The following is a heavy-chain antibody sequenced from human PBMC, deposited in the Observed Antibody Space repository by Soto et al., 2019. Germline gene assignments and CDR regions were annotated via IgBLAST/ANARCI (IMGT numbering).Heavy chain of an antibody. CDR2: INPSGGST. V-gene: IGHV1-46*01. J-gene: IGHJ6*02. D-gene: IGHD6-13*01. CDR3: ARRGSSSRRDYYGMDV. Sequence: ASVKVSCKASGYTFTSYYMHWVRQAPGQGLEWMGIINPSGGSTSYAQKFQGRVTMTRDTSTSTVYMELSSLRSEDTAVYYCARRGSSSRRDYYGMDVWGQGNTVTVSS. CDR1: GYTFTSYY.